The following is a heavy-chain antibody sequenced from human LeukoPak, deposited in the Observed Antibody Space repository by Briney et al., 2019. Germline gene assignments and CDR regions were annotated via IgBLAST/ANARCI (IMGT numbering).Heavy chain of an antibody. CDR1: GGSISSGGYS. CDR3: ARQHPRSYYYDSSGTHLDY. Sequence: PSQTLSLTCAVSGGSISSGGYSWSWIRQPPGKGLEWIGYIYYSGSTYYNPSLKSRVTISVDTSKNQFSLKLSSVTAADTAVYYCARQHPRSYYYDSSGTHLDYWGQGTLVTVSS. J-gene: IGHJ4*02. D-gene: IGHD3-22*01. CDR2: IYYSGST. V-gene: IGHV4-31*11.